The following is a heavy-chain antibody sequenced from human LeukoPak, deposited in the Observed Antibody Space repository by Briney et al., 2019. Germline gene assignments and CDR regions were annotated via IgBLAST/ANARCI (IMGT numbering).Heavy chain of an antibody. D-gene: IGHD1-26*01. J-gene: IGHJ5*02. CDR3: ARDLYSGSYYVRRGFNWFDP. V-gene: IGHV4-4*07. CDR1: GGSISSHY. CDR2: IYTSGST. Sequence: SETLSLTCTVSGGSISSHYWSWIRQPAGKGLEWIGRIYTSGSTNYNPSPKSRVTMSVDTSKNQFSLKLSSVTAADTAVYYCARDLYSGSYYVRRGFNWFDPWGQGTLVTVSS.